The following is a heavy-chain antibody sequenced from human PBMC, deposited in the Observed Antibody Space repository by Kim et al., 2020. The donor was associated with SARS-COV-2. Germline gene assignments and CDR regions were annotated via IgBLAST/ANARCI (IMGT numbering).Heavy chain of an antibody. V-gene: IGHV4-39*01. Sequence: NPSLKSRVTISVDPSKNQFSLKLSSVTAADTAVYYCARRHDSSGYYYFDYWGQGTLVTVSS. J-gene: IGHJ4*02. D-gene: IGHD3-22*01. CDR3: ARRHDSSGYYYFDY.